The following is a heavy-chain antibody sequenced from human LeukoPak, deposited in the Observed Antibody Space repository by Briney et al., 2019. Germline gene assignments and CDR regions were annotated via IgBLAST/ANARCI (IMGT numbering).Heavy chain of an antibody. D-gene: IGHD6-19*01. CDR1: GGSISSSSYY. CDR3: ARRYGSGWYVY. Sequence: PSETLSLTCTVSGGSISSSSYYWGWIRQPPGKGLEWIGSIYYSGSTYYNPSLKSRVTISVDTSKNQFSLKLSSVTAADTAVYYCARRYGSGWYVYWGQGTLVTVSS. CDR2: IYYSGST. J-gene: IGHJ4*02. V-gene: IGHV4-39*01.